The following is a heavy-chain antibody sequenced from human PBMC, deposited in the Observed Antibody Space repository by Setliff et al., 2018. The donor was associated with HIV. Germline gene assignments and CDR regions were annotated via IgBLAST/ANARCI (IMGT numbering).Heavy chain of an antibody. CDR3: TKDPMVWNYYYYYIDV. CDR2: IKSKTDGGTT. V-gene: IGHV3-15*01. Sequence: GGSLRLSCEASGFTFSSYWMSWVRQAPGKGLEWVGHIKSKTDGGTTDYAAPVKGRFTISRDDSKNTLYLQMNSLKPEDTAVYYCTKDPMVWNYYYYYIDVWGKGTTVTVSS. CDR1: GFTFSSYW. J-gene: IGHJ6*03. D-gene: IGHD3-10*01.